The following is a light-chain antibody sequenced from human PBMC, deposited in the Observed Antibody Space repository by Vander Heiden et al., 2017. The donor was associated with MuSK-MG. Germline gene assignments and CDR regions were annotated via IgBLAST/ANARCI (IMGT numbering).Light chain of an antibody. J-gene: IGLJ1*01. V-gene: IGLV2-23*01. Sequence: QSALTQPASVAGSPGQSITIPCTGATSGVGSFNLVAWYQHHPGKAPKLMIYENTRRPSGVSNRFSGSKSDNTASLTISGLQDEDEADYYCCSYATGSTYVFGTVTKVTVL. CDR2: ENT. CDR1: TSGVGSFNL. CDR3: CSYATGSTYV.